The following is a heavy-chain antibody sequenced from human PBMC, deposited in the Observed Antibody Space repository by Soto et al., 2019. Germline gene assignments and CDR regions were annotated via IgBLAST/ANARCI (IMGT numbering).Heavy chain of an antibody. D-gene: IGHD3-3*01. J-gene: IGHJ5*02. CDR2: ISAYNGNT. V-gene: IGHV1-18*01. CDR1: GYTFTSYG. Sequence: GASVKVSCKASGYTFTSYGISWVRQAPGQGLEWMGWISAYNGNTNYAPKLQGRVTMTTDTSASTAYMELRSLRSDETAVYYFARDPRITIFGVVIMWFDPWGQGTLVTVSS. CDR3: ARDPRITIFGVVIMWFDP.